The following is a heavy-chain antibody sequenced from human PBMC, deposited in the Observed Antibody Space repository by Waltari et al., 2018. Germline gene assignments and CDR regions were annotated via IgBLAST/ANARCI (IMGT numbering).Heavy chain of an antibody. J-gene: IGHJ4*02. CDR2: ISYDGSNK. V-gene: IGHV3-30*01. D-gene: IGHD3-10*01. Sequence: QVQLVESGGGVVQPGRSLRLSCAASGFTFGSSAMPWVRQAPGKGLEWVAVISYDGSNKYYADSVKGRFTISRDNSKNTLYLQMNSLRAEDTAVYYCARDRLLWFRELSVWGQGTLVTVSS. CDR3: ARDRLLWFRELSV. CDR1: GFTFGSSA.